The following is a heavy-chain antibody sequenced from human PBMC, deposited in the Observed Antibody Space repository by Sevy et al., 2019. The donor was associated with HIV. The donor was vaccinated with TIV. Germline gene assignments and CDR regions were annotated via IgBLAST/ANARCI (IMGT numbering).Heavy chain of an antibody. CDR3: ARGGSGDVWNYGYYYYGMDV. J-gene: IGHJ6*02. CDR2: MSPKRGST. D-gene: IGHD3-3*01. CDR1: GDTFSTYD. Sequence: ASVKVSCKASGDTFSTYDINWVRQAPGQGLEWMGWMSPKRGSTGFTQKSQGRLTMSRDTSINTAYMELSSLRSEDTAVYYCARGGSGDVWNYGYYYYGMDVWGQGTTVTVSS. V-gene: IGHV1-8*02.